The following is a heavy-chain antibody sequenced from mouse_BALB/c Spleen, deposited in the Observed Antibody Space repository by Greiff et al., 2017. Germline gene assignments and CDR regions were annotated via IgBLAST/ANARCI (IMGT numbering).Heavy chain of an antibody. CDR1: GYSITSDYA. CDR2: ISYSGST. V-gene: IGHV3-2*02. Sequence: EVKLMESGPGLVKPSQSLSLTCTVTGYSITSDYAWNWIRQFPGNKLEWMGYISYSGSTSYNPSLKSRISITRDTSKNQFFLQLNSVTTEDTATYYCARSDYYGSRAWFAYWGQGTLVTVSA. D-gene: IGHD1-1*01. CDR3: ARSDYYGSRAWFAY. J-gene: IGHJ3*01.